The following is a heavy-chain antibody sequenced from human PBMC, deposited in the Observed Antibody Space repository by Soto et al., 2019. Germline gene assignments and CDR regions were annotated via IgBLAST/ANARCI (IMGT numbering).Heavy chain of an antibody. CDR2: ISSSSSTI. J-gene: IGHJ6*02. V-gene: IGHV3-48*02. CDR3: AGLGWLLYGMDV. D-gene: IGHD1-26*01. CDR1: GFTFSSYS. Sequence: GGTLRLSCAASGFTFSSYSMNWVRQAPGKGLEWVSYISSSSSTIYYADSVKGRFTISRDNAKNSLYLQMNSLRDEDTAVYYCAGLGWLLYGMDVWGQGTTVTVSS.